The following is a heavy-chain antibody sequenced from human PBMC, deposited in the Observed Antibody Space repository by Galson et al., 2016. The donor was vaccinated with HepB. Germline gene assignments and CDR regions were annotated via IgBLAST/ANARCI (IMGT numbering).Heavy chain of an antibody. D-gene: IGHD2/OR15-2a*01. CDR2: ISIYSGNT. V-gene: IGHV1-18*01. J-gene: IGHJ4*02. Sequence: SVKVSCKASGYTFTTSGISWVRQAPGQGLEWMGWISIYSGNTKYAQKFQGGLTLTTDSSTTTAYMELRSLRFDGTALYYCARDVQYRFDSWGQGTLVTVSS. CDR3: ARDVQYRFDS. CDR1: GYTFTTSG.